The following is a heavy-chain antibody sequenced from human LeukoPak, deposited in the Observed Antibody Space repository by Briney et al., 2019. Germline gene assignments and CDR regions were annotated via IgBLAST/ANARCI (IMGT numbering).Heavy chain of an antibody. CDR1: GYSFANYG. CDR3: ARVPLSDASGRYYSH. D-gene: IGHD3-10*01. Sequence: ASVKVSCKTSGYSFANYGMNWVRQAPRQSLEWMGWINTGNGNTKSSQKFQDRVALTRDTSASTAYMELNSLSSEDTAVYYCARVPLSDASGRYYSHWGQGTLVTVSS. CDR2: INTGNGNT. J-gene: IGHJ1*01. V-gene: IGHV1-3*04.